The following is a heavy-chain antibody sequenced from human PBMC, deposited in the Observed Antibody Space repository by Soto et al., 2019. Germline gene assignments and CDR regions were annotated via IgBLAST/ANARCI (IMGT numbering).Heavy chain of an antibody. Sequence: ASVKVSCKASGYTVTGYDIHWVRQATGQGLEWMGWINAGNGNTKYSQKFQGRVTITRDTSASTAYMELSSLRSEDTAVYYCARSPSLLIDYWGQGTLVTVSS. J-gene: IGHJ4*02. CDR1: GYTVTGYD. CDR3: ARSPSLLIDY. CDR2: INAGNGNT. V-gene: IGHV1-3*01. D-gene: IGHD2-2*01.